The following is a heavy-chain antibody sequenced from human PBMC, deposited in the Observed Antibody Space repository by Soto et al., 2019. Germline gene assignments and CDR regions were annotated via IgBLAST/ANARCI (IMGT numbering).Heavy chain of an antibody. CDR2: TGGGGVST. CDR1: GFTFRSYA. V-gene: IGHV3-23*01. Sequence: EVQLLESGGGLVEPGGSLRLSCAASGFTFRSYAMTWVRQAPGKGLEWVSYTGGGGVSTYYADSVKGRFTSSRDDSKNTLYLQMNNLRAEDTALYYCAKIVGGGSHHDAFDIWGQGTMVTVSS. D-gene: IGHD2-15*01. J-gene: IGHJ3*02. CDR3: AKIVGGGSHHDAFDI.